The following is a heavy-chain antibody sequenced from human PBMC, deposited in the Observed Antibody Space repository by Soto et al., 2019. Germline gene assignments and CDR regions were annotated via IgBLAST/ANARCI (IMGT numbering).Heavy chain of an antibody. J-gene: IGHJ1*01. CDR3: ARVSAHVFWYGYYDHGCLFDL. CDR1: GDSVSSNSAA. V-gene: IGHV6-1*01. Sequence: PSQTLSLTCAISGDSVSSNSAAWNWIRQSPSRGLEWLGRTYYRSKWYNDYAVSVKSRITINPDTSKNQFSLQLNSVTPEDTAVYYCARVSAHVFWYGYYDHGCLFDLRGQGT. D-gene: IGHD3-3*01. CDR2: TYYRSKWYN.